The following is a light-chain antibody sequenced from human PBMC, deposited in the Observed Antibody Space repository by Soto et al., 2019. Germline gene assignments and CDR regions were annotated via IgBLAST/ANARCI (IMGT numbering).Light chain of an antibody. V-gene: IGLV1-47*01. J-gene: IGLJ3*02. Sequence: QSVLTQPPSASGTPGQRVTISCSGSSSNIGSNYVYWYRQLPGTAPNALIYRNDERPSGVPDRFSGSKSGSSASLAISGLRSEDEADYYCSAWDDSLSGPVFGRGTKLTVL. CDR1: SSNIGSNY. CDR3: SAWDDSLSGPV. CDR2: RND.